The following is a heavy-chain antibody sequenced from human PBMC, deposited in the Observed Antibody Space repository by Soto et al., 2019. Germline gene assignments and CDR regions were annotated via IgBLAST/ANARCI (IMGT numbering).Heavy chain of an antibody. D-gene: IGHD3-3*01. CDR3: ARGGDFWSGYSPPRAIDY. Sequence: SETLSLTCTVSGGSISSGGYYWSWIRQHPGKGLEWIGYIYYSGSTYYNPSLKSRVTISVDTSKNQFSLKLSSVTAAVTAVYYCARGGDFWSGYSPPRAIDYWGQGILVTVSS. CDR1: GGSISSGGYY. CDR2: IYYSGST. V-gene: IGHV4-31*03. J-gene: IGHJ4*02.